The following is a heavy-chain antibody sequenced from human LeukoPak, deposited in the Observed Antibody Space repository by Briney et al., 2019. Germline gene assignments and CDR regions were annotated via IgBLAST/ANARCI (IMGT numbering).Heavy chain of an antibody. CDR3: AIMHPYYDGSGYWVQ. D-gene: IGHD3-22*01. V-gene: IGHV3-23*01. CDR2: ISTSGGSS. Sequence: GGSLRLSRAASGFTFSSYAMSWVRQAPGKGPEWVSGISTSGGSSSYADSVKGRFTISRDNPRNTLYMQMNSLRAEDTALYYCAIMHPYYDGSGYWVQWGQGTLVTVSS. CDR1: GFTFSSYA. J-gene: IGHJ4*02.